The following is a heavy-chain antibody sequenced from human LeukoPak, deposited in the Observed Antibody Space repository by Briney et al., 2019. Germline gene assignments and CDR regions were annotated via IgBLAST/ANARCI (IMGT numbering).Heavy chain of an antibody. CDR1: GSSISSSSYY. CDR2: IYYSRST. CDR3: ARVPTVTFFDY. J-gene: IGHJ4*02. V-gene: IGHV4-39*01. Sequence: SETLSLTCTVSGSSISSSSYYWGWIRQPPGKGLEWIGSIYYSRSTYYNPSLKSRVTISVDTSKNQFSLKLSSVTAADTAVYYCARVPTVTFFDYWGQGTLVTVSS. D-gene: IGHD4-17*01.